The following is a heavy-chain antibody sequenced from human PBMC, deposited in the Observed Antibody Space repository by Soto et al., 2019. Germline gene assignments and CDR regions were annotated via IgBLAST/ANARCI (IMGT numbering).Heavy chain of an antibody. J-gene: IGHJ5*02. CDR1: GFVFSNYE. Sequence: EVQLVESGGGLVQPGGSLRLSCAASGFVFSNYEMNWVRQAPGKGLEWVSYISSRGSTIYYADSVKGRFTISRDNSKNSLFMHINRLRAEDTAVYYCARGLIQTFCDVTTCYKTRFDPLGQGTLVTVSS. D-gene: IGHD2-15*01. V-gene: IGHV3-48*03. CDR2: ISSRGSTI. CDR3: ARGLIQTFCDVTTCYKTRFDP.